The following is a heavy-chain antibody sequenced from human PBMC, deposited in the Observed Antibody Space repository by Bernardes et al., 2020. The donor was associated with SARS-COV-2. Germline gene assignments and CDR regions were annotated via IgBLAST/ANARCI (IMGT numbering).Heavy chain of an antibody. CDR1: FGSISPYY. D-gene: IGHD3-16*01. V-gene: IGHV4-4*07. CDR3: ARGFGGGEDDY. Sequence: SETLSLTCTVSFGSISPYYWSWIRQPAGKRLEWIGRIYSSGTTKYNPSLKSRVNMSLDKSKSQFSLRLSSVTAADTAMYYCARGFGGGEDDYWGQGTLVTVS. J-gene: IGHJ4*02. CDR2: IYSSGTT.